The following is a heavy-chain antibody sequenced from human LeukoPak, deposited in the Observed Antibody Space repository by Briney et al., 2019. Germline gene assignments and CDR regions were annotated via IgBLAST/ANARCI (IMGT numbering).Heavy chain of an antibody. J-gene: IGHJ6*02. CDR2: INHSGST. CDR1: GGSFSGYY. Sequence: SETLSLTCAVYGGSFSGYYWSWIRQPPGKGLEWIGEINHSGSTNYNPSLKSRVTISVDTSKNQFSLKLSSVTAADTAVYYCARSGRGYFSPIYGMDVWGQGTTVTVSS. D-gene: IGHD2-15*01. CDR3: ARSGRGYFSPIYGMDV. V-gene: IGHV4-34*01.